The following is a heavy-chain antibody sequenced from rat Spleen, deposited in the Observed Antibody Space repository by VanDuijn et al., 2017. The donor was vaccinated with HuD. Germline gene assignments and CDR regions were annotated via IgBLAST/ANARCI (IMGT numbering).Heavy chain of an antibody. CDR3: AKQGGGYFDY. CDR2: INPGGGNT. Sequence: EVQLVESGGGLVQPGRSMKLSCAASGFTFSNYYMAWVRQAPTKGLEWVASINPGGGNTYYRDSVKGRFTISRDNAKNTLYLQMDSLRSEDTATYYCAKQGGGYFDYWGQGVMVTVSS. CDR1: GFTFSNYY. J-gene: IGHJ2*01. V-gene: IGHV5-25*01.